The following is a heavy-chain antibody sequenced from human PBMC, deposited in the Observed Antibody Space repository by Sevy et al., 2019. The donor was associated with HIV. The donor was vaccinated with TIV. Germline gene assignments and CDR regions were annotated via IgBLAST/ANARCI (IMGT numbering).Heavy chain of an antibody. CDR1: GFTFSKYW. CDR3: ARDDGNYYFHY. Sequence: GGSLRLSFAASGFTFSKYWMGWVRQAPGKGLEGVANIKQDAGQKYYVDSVKGRFTISRDNAKNSLYLQMNSLRAEDTAVYFCARDDGNYYFHYWGQGTLVTVSS. V-gene: IGHV3-7*01. J-gene: IGHJ4*02. CDR2: IKQDAGQK. D-gene: IGHD1-7*01.